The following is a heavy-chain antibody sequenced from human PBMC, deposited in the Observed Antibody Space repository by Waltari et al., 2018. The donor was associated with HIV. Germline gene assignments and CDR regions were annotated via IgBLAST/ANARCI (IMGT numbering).Heavy chain of an antibody. V-gene: IGHV3-33*06. CDR3: AKGVSVATRTGFDS. J-gene: IGHJ4*02. CDR2: VHHDGLTI. Sequence: QVQLLESGGGAVQPGKSLRLSCAASGFNFKKYSMHWVRQAPGKGMEWVGVVHHDGLTIQYADSVKGRFTISRDNSENILYLQMNSLRGEDTAVYFCAKGVSVATRTGFDSWGQGTMVIVSS. D-gene: IGHD5-12*01. CDR1: GFNFKKYS.